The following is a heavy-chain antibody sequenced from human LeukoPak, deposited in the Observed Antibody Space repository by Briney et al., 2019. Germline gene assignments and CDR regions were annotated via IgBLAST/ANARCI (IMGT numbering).Heavy chain of an antibody. CDR2: IYYSGST. CDR3: ARVYTTVTTWLNYYYYYYMDV. V-gene: IGHV4-39*07. Sequence: SETLSLTCTVSGGSISSSSYYWGWIRQPPGKGLEWIGSIYYSGSTYYNPSLKSRVTISVDTSKNQFSLKLSSVTAADTAVYYCARVYTTVTTWLNYYYYYYMDVWGKGTTVTVSS. J-gene: IGHJ6*03. D-gene: IGHD4-11*01. CDR1: GGSISSSSYY.